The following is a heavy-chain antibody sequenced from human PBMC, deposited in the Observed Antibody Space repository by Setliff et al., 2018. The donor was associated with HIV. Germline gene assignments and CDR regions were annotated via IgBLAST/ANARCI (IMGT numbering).Heavy chain of an antibody. CDR3: ASSTTVVTPFFDY. CDR2: IYYSGST. CDR1: GGSISSGSYY. Sequence: SETLSLTCTVSGGSISSGSYYWGWIRQPPGKGLEWIGSIYYSGSTYYNPSLKSRVTISVDTSKNQFSLKLSSVTAADTAVYYCASSTTVVTPFFDYWGQGTLVTVSS. J-gene: IGHJ4*02. V-gene: IGHV4-39*07. D-gene: IGHD4-17*01.